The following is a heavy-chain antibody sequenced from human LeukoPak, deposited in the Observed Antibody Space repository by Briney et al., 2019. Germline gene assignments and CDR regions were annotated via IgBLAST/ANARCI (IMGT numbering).Heavy chain of an antibody. D-gene: IGHD2-21*02. CDR3: VAGDCGARDSFDV. J-gene: IGHJ3*01. V-gene: IGHV3-7*01. CDR2: INQAGSQK. CDR1: GFTFTVYW. Sequence: PGGSPRLSCAASGFTFTVYWMSWVRQSPGKGLELWANINQAGSQKYYADSVKGRFTISRDNAKNSFFLHMSSLRAEATSVYYCVAGDCGARDSFDVWGRGTMVTASS.